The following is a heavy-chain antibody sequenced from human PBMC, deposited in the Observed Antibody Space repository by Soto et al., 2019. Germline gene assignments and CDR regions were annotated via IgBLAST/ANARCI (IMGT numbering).Heavy chain of an antibody. V-gene: IGHV1-69*12. CDR3: ASDNDRQQLGGNYYYILDV. Sequence: QVQLMQSGAEVKKPGSSVKVSCKASGGTFSTSAISWVRKAPGEGLEWVVGIMPVFATPDYAQKFQGRVTISADESTTTAYLELTSLTTDDTAVYYCASDNDRQQLGGNYYYILDVWGQGTAITVSS. J-gene: IGHJ6*02. D-gene: IGHD2-8*01. CDR1: GGTFSTSA. CDR2: IMPVFATP.